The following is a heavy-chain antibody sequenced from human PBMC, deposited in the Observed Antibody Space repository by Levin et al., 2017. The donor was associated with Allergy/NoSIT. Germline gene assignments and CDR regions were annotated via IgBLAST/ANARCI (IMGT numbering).Heavy chain of an antibody. CDR1: GFTFRSYG. CDR2: ISYDGSNK. V-gene: IGHV3-30*18. Sequence: LSLTCAASGFTFRSYGMHWVRQAPGKGLEWVAVISYDGSNKYYTDSVKGRFTISRDNSKNTLYLQMNSLRAEDTAVYYCAKAARPCSGGSCYRMDVWGQGTTVTVSS. J-gene: IGHJ6*02. D-gene: IGHD2-15*01. CDR3: AKAARPCSGGSCYRMDV.